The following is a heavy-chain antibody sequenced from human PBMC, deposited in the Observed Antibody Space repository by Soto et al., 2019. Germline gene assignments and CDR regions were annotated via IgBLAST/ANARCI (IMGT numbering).Heavy chain of an antibody. J-gene: IGHJ4*02. CDR3: ARDCSGGSCYSDRHFDY. V-gene: IGHV3-48*01. Sequence: EVQLVESGGGLVQPGGSLRLSCAASGFTFSSYSMNWVRQAPGKGLEWVSYISSSSSTIYYGDSVKGRFTISRDNAKNSLYLQMNSLRAEDTAVYYCARDCSGGSCYSDRHFDYWGQGTLVTVSS. CDR1: GFTFSSYS. CDR2: ISSSSSTI. D-gene: IGHD2-15*01.